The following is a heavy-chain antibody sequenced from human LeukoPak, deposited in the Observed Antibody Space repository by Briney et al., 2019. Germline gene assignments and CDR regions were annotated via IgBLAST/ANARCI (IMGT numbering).Heavy chain of an antibody. CDR2: LNPNSGGT. J-gene: IGHJ4*02. CDR3: ARGSLRSGSPPSYYFDY. CDR1: GYTFTGYY. Sequence: ASVKVSCKASGYTFTGYYMHWVRQAPAQGLEWMGWLNPNSGGTNYAQKFQGRVTMTRDTSISTAYMELSRLRSDDTAVYYCARGSLRSGSPPSYYFDYWGQGTLVTVSS. D-gene: IGHD3-10*01. V-gene: IGHV1-2*02.